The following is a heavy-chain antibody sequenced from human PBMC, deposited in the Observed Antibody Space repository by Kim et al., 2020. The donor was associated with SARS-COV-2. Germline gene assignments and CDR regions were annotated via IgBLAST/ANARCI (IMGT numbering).Heavy chain of an antibody. Sequence: SVKVSCKASGGNFDSYPFTWVRQAPGQGLEWMGGIIPVFGTANYAQKFQGRLTITADESTTTAYMELSSLRSEDTAMYYCAKDWRHYCSRSSCPPYYYG. V-gene: IGHV1-69*13. J-gene: IGHJ6*01. CDR3: AKDWRHYCSRSSCPPYYYG. CDR1: GGNFDSYP. D-gene: IGHD2-2*01. CDR2: IIPVFGTA.